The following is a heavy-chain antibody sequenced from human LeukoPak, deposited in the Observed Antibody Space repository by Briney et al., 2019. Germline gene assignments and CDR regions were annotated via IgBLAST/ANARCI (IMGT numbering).Heavy chain of an antibody. J-gene: IGHJ4*02. D-gene: IGHD6-19*01. CDR2: IYYSGST. V-gene: IGHV4-59*08. CDR3: ARAVSGRFDY. Sequence: PSETLSLTCAVSGGSMSPYHWGWIRQPPGKGLEWTGYIYYSGSTNYNPSLKSRVTISVDTSKNQFSLKLSSVTAADTAIYYCARAVSGRFDYWGQGTLVTVSS. CDR1: GGSMSPYH.